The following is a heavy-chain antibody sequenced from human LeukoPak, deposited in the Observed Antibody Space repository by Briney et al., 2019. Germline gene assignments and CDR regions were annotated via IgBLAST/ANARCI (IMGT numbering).Heavy chain of an antibody. CDR1: GYTFTNYY. Sequence: ASVKVSCKASGYTFTNYYIHWVRQAPGQGLEWMGNINPSGGSTTYAQRFQDRVFMTGDTSATTVYMELSSLRSEDTAIYYCAGEMPETYYFDYWGQGTLVTAPS. CDR2: INPSGGST. V-gene: IGHV1-46*01. D-gene: IGHD2-2*01. CDR3: AGEMPETYYFDY. J-gene: IGHJ4*02.